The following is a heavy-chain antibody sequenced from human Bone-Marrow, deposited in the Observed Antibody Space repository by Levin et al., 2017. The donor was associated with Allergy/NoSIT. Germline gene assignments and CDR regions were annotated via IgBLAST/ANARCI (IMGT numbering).Heavy chain of an antibody. V-gene: IGHV1-8*01. D-gene: IGHD5-12*01. CDR2: MYPNSDNA. J-gene: IGHJ4*02. CDR1: GYTFTSFD. CDR3: ARGELVSGYLVDY. Sequence: GGSLRLSCKTSGYTFTSFDINWVRQATGQGLEWMGWMYPNSDNAGYAQKFQGRVTMTRNTSISTAYMELSSLRSEDTAIYYCARGELVSGYLVDYWGQGPLVTVSS.